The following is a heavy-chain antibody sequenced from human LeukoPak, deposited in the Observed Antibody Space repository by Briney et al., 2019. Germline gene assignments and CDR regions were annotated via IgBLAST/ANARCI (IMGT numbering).Heavy chain of an antibody. Sequence: GRSLRLSCAASGFTFSSYAMHWVRQAPGKGLEWVAVISYDGSNKYYADSVKGRFTISRDNSKNTLYLQMNSLRAEDTGVYYCARDKGGLYGDYDWGQGTLVTVSS. CDR1: GFTFSSYA. J-gene: IGHJ4*02. CDR2: ISYDGSNK. D-gene: IGHD4-17*01. V-gene: IGHV3-30-3*01. CDR3: ARDKGGLYGDYD.